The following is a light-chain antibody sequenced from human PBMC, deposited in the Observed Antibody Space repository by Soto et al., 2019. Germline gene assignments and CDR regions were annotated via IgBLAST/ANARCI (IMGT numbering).Light chain of an antibody. CDR1: QTVSSS. CDR3: QQHINWHLK. Sequence: EIVLTQSPATLSLSPGERATLSCRASQTVSSSLAWYQQKPGQAPRLLIYEASNRATGIPARFSGSGSGADFTLTISSLEPEDFALYYCQQHINWHLKFGGGTQVHIK. V-gene: IGKV3-11*01. CDR2: EAS. J-gene: IGKJ4*02.